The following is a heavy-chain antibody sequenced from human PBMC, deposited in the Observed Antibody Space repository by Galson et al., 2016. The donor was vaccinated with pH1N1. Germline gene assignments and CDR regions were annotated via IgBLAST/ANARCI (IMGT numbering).Heavy chain of an antibody. CDR3: ARGYSYHNNDGFDL. J-gene: IGHJ3*01. CDR2: IVAIFGTT. CDR1: GGIFNSFG. Sequence: SVKVSCKASGGIFNSFGISWVRQAPGQGLEWMGGIVAIFGTTNYAQKFQGRVTITADKSSSTVYMEANRLTSQDTAVYYCARGYSYHNNDGFDLWGQGTMVTVSA. V-gene: IGHV1-69*06. D-gene: IGHD5-18*01.